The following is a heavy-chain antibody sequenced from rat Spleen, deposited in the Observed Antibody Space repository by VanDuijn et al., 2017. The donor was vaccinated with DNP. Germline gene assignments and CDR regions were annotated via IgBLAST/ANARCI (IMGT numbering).Heavy chain of an antibody. V-gene: IGHV5-27*01. D-gene: IGHD1-11*01. CDR2: ISASGGST. CDR1: GFTFSHYG. CDR3: TTDFERGY. Sequence: EVQLVESGGGLVQPGRSLRLSCAASGFTFSHYGMAWVRQAPKKGLEWVASISASGGSTSYRDSVKGRFTISSDNAKSILYLQMDSLRSEDTATFYCTTDFERGYWGQGVMVTVSS. J-gene: IGHJ2*01.